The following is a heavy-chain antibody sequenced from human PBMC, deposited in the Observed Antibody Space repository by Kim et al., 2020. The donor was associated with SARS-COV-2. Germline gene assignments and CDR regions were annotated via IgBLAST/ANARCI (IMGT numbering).Heavy chain of an antibody. Sequence: YNPSLKSRVTISVDKSKTQFSLKLSSVTAADTAVYYCGRVPAVTPSAFDIWGQGTMVTVSS. J-gene: IGHJ3*02. CDR3: GRVPAVTPSAFDI. D-gene: IGHD2-15*01. V-gene: IGHV4-4*02.